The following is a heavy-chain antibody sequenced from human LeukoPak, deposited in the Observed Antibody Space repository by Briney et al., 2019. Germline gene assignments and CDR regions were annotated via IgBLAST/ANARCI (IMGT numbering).Heavy chain of an antibody. CDR3: KRKVTGTTYFDY. J-gene: IGHJ4*02. D-gene: IGHD1-1*01. CDR2: ISSSSKTI. Sequence: PGGSLRLSCAASGFTFTNYEGNWVRQAPGKGLEWISYISSSSKTIYYADSVKGRFTISRDNPKNSLYLELKTLTREYTAVCYWKRKVTGTTYFDYWGQGTLVTVSS. CDR1: GFTFTNYE. V-gene: IGHV3-48*03.